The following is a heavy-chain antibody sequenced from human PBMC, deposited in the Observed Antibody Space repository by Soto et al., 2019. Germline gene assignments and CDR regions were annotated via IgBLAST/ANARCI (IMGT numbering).Heavy chain of an antibody. CDR3: AVRNLYFVCYGMDV. D-gene: IGHD2-8*01. Sequence: GGSLRLSCIVSGLYFSLHGMNWVRQSPGKGLEWISHISNRGTYIYYADSVKGRFTISRNNGGNALYLEMNSLRGEDKAVYHCAVRNLYFVCYGMDVWGPGTTVTVSS. CDR2: ISNRGTYI. J-gene: IGHJ6*02. CDR1: GLYFSLHG. V-gene: IGHV3-21*05.